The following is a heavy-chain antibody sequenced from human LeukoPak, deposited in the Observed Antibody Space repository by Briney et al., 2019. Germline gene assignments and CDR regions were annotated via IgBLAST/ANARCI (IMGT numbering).Heavy chain of an antibody. D-gene: IGHD3-22*01. CDR2: IHTSGST. CDR1: GGSINAFY. J-gene: IGHJ4*02. Sequence: SETLSLTCTVAGGSINAFYCTWNRQPAGEGLEWIGCIHTSGSTYYNPSLKGRALMTLDKPNNQFSLELKSLTAADTAVYYCARYDSTWDNFDYWGQGTLVTVSS. CDR3: ARYDSTWDNFDY. V-gene: IGHV4-4*07.